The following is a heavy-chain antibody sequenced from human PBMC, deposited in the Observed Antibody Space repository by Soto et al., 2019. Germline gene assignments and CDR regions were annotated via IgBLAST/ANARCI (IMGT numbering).Heavy chain of an antibody. J-gene: IGHJ5*02. CDR1: GGSISSGGYY. Sequence: ASETLSLTCPVSGGSISSGGYYWSWIRQHPGKGLEWIGYIYYSGSTYYNPSLKSRVTISVDPSKNQFPLKLTSVTAADTAMYYCARPKTIGAAAGKGWFDPWGQGTLVTVSS. CDR2: IYYSGST. V-gene: IGHV4-31*03. D-gene: IGHD6-13*01. CDR3: ARPKTIGAAAGKGWFDP.